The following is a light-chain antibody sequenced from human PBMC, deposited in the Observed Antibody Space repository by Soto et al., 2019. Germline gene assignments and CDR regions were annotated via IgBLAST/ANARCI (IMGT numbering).Light chain of an antibody. CDR2: EVS. V-gene: IGLV2-18*02. J-gene: IGLJ1*01. CDR1: SSDVGSYNR. Sequence: QSVLTQPPSVSGSPLGSVTISCTGTSSDVGSYNRVSWYQQPPGTAPKLMIYEVSNRPSGVPDRFSGSKSGNTASLTISGLQAEDEADYYCNSYTSSSTYGFGARTRSRS. CDR3: NSYTSSSTYG.